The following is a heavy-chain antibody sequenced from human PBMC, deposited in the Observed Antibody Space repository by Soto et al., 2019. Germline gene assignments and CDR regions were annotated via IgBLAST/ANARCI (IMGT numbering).Heavy chain of an antibody. CDR2: IYYSGST. CDR3: ARSRTAALGPNNYYYYGMDV. CDR1: GGSISSGGYY. D-gene: IGHD2-2*01. V-gene: IGHV4-31*03. Sequence: QVQLQESGPGLVKPSQTLSLTCTVSGGSISSGGYYWSWIRQHPGKGLEWIGYIYYSGSTYYNPSLKSRVTISVDTSKNQFSLKLSSVTAADTAVYYCARSRTAALGPNNYYYYGMDVWGQGTTVTVSS. J-gene: IGHJ6*02.